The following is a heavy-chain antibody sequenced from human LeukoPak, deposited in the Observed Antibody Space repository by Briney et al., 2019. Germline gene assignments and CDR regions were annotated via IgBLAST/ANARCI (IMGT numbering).Heavy chain of an antibody. V-gene: IGHV3-7*03. CDR1: GFTFTNYW. CDR3: AKDRGMITFGGVIVIADY. J-gene: IGHJ4*02. Sequence: PGGSLRLSCAASGFTFTNYWMRWVRQAPGKGLEWVANIKQDGSEKHYVDSVKGRFTISRDNAKNSLYLQMNSLRAEDTAVYYCAKDRGMITFGGVIVIADYWGQGTLVTVSS. D-gene: IGHD3-16*02. CDR2: IKQDGSEK.